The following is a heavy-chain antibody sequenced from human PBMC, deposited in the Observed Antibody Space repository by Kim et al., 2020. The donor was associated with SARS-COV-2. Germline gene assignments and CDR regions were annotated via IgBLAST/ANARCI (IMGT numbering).Heavy chain of an antibody. V-gene: IGHV3-43*01. D-gene: IGHD5-18*01. CDR2: ISWNGGQA. CDR3: VKDMGYTHGIFDS. J-gene: IGHJ4*01. CDR1: GFNFHQHT. Sequence: GGSLRLSCAASGFNFHQHTMHWVRQVPGEGLQWVSLISWNGGQALYADSVKGRFTISRDNSRNSLHLQMNSLRSEDTAVYYCVKDMGYTHGIFDSRGQGTWVTVSS.